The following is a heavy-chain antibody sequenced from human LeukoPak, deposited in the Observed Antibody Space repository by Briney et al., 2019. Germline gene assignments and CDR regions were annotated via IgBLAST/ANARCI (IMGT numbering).Heavy chain of an antibody. J-gene: IGHJ4*02. V-gene: IGHV3-23*01. CDR2: ISADSAAT. CDR3: ARKSASGNYPLDY. CDR1: GFNFGSYS. D-gene: IGHD3-10*01. Sequence: GGSLRLSCAASGFNFGSYSMTWVRQAPGKGLEWVSVISADSAATFYADSVKGRFTISRDNGRNTVFLQMSSLRAEDTALYYCARKSASGNYPLDYWGRGTLVTVSS.